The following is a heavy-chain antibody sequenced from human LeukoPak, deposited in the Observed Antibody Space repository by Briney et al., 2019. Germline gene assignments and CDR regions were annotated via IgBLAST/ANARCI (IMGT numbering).Heavy chain of an antibody. V-gene: IGHV1-69*05. D-gene: IGHD3-16*02. J-gene: IGHJ4*02. CDR3: ASGGDYVWGSYRTSFDY. CDR1: GGTFSRYA. Sequence: ASVKASCKASGGTFSRYAISWVRQAPGHGLEWRGRIILIFGTANYAQKFQRTVTSTTDESKSTAYMELSSLRSEDTAWYYCASGGDYVWGSYRTSFDYWGQGTLVTVSS. CDR2: IILIFGTA.